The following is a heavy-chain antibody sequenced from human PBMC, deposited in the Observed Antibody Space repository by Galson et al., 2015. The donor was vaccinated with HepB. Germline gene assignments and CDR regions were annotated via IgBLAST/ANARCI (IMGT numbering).Heavy chain of an antibody. D-gene: IGHD6-13*01. CDR2: ISSSGSTI. Sequence: SLRLSCAASGFTFSDYYMSWIRQAPGKGLEWVSYISSSGSTIYYADSVKGRFTISRDNAKNSLYLQMNSLRAEDTAVYYCARVVAAAGRPEYFQHWGQGTLVTVSS. CDR3: ARVVAAAGRPEYFQH. CDR1: GFTFSDYY. J-gene: IGHJ1*01. V-gene: IGHV3-11*01.